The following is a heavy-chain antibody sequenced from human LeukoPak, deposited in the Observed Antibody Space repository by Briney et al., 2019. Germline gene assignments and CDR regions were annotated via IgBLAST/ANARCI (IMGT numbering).Heavy chain of an antibody. D-gene: IGHD5-12*01. V-gene: IGHV4-59*01. J-gene: IGHJ4*02. CDR2: IYYSGST. CDR1: GGSISSYH. CDR3: ARVSGYDWESFYDY. Sequence: KASETLSLTCTVSGGSISSYHWSWIRQPPGKGLEWIGYIYYSGSTNYNPSLKSRVTISVDTSKNQFSLKLSSVTAADTAVYYCARVSGYDWESFYDYWGQGTLVTVSS.